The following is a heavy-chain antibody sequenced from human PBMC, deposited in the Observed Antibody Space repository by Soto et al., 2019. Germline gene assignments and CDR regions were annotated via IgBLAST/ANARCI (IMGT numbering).Heavy chain of an antibody. D-gene: IGHD3-22*01. CDR3: AKGDDSSGYYYAYYFDY. Sequence: XGSLRLSCSASGFTFSSYGMHWVRQAPGKGLEWVAVISYDGSNKYYADSVKGRFTISRDNSKNTLYLQMNSLRAEDTAVYYCAKGDDSSGYYYAYYFDYWGQGTLVTVTS. J-gene: IGHJ4*02. V-gene: IGHV3-30*18. CDR1: GFTFSSYG. CDR2: ISYDGSNK.